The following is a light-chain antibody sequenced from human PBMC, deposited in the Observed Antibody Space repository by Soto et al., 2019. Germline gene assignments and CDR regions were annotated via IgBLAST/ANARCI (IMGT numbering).Light chain of an antibody. CDR2: EVS. CDR3: SSHRSTSAPHV. Sequence: QSVLTQPASVSGSPGQSITISCTGTSSDVGYYNYVSWYQQYPGKAPKLIIYEVSNRPSGVSNRFSGSKSGNTASLTISGLQAEDEADYYCSSHRSTSAPHVLGTGTKVTV. V-gene: IGLV2-14*01. J-gene: IGLJ1*01. CDR1: SSDVGYYNY.